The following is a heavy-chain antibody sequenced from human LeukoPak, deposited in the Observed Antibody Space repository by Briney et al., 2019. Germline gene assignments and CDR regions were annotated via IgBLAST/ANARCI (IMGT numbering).Heavy chain of an antibody. D-gene: IGHD6-19*01. CDR1: GFTFHTFA. Sequence: GGSLRLSCAASGFTFHTFAMHWVRQAPGKGLEWVAVVCNDGGNKYYADSVKGRFTIARDNPKNTVYLQMNSVRAEGTAMYYCARGQWASVWSFYFEYWGQGALVTVSS. V-gene: IGHV3-33*01. J-gene: IGHJ4*02. CDR3: ARGQWASVWSFYFEY. CDR2: VCNDGGNK.